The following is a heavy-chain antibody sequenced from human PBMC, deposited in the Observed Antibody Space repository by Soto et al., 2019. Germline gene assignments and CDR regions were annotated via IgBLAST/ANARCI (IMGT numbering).Heavy chain of an antibody. CDR1: IFTSSTSA. J-gene: IGHJ3*02. CDR3: AADLPPYDILTGYYPDAFDI. D-gene: IGHD3-9*01. CDR2: IVIGSGNT. V-gene: IGHV1-58*02. Sequence: QMQLVQSGPEVKKPGTSVKVSCKASIFTSSTSAMQWVRQARGQRLEWIGWIVIGSGNTNYAQKFQERVTITRDMSTSTAYMELSSLRSEDTAIYYCAADLPPYDILTGYYPDAFDIWGQGTMVTVSS.